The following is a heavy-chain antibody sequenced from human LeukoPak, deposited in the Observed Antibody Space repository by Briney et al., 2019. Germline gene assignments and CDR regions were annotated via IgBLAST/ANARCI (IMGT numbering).Heavy chain of an antibody. D-gene: IGHD1-1*01. Sequence: SETLSLTCTVSGYSISSGYYWGWIRQSPGKGLEWIGSIYHGGSTYYNPSLRSRVIVSVDTSKNQFSLKMSSVTAADTAVYYCARHAVEAASRWFDPWGQGTLVTVSS. CDR1: GYSISSGYY. CDR2: IYHGGST. V-gene: IGHV4-38-2*02. CDR3: ARHAVEAASRWFDP. J-gene: IGHJ5*02.